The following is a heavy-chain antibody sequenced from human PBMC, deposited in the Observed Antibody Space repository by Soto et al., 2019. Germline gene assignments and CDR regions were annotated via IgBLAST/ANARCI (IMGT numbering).Heavy chain of an antibody. CDR1: GFIFSNYA. Sequence: GGSLRLSCAASGFIFSNYAMSWVRQAPGKGLEWVSTISVGGTNTYYVDSVKGRFTISRDDSESTLSLHMNSLRVDDTAVYYCVKGNRNYYFEYWGQGTLVTVSS. J-gene: IGHJ4*02. CDR2: ISVGGTNT. V-gene: IGHV3-23*01. CDR3: VKGNRNYYFEY. D-gene: IGHD1-1*01.